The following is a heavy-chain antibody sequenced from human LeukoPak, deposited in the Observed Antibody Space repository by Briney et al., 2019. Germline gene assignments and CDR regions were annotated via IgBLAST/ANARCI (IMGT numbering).Heavy chain of an antibody. CDR1: GFTFSDNW. V-gene: IGHV3-74*01. J-gene: IGHJ4*02. CDR3: ARVGGDYGDFHFDY. CDR2: IDTGGRTT. Sequence: GGSLRLSCATSGFTFSDNWMHWVRQAPGKGLVWVSRIDTGGRTTTYADSVKGRFTISRDNSKNTLYLQMNSLRAEDTAVYYCARVGGDYGDFHFDYWGQGALVTVSS. D-gene: IGHD4-17*01.